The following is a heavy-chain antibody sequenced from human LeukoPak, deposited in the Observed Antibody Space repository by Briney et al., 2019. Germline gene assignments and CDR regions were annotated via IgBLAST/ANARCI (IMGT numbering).Heavy chain of an antibody. CDR2: INNDGSSA. Sequence: PGGSLRLSCAASGFTFNNYWIHWVRQVPGKGLVWVSRINNDGSSASYVDSVKGRFTISRDNAKNTLYLQMNSLRAEDTAVYYCAKDSRIFDYWGQGTLVTVSS. V-gene: IGHV3-74*01. J-gene: IGHJ4*02. CDR1: GFTFNNYW. CDR3: AKDSRIFDY.